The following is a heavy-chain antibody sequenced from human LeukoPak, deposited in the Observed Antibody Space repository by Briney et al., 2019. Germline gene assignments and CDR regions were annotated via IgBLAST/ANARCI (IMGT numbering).Heavy chain of an antibody. CDR2: ISWNSGSI. Sequence: PGGSLRLSCAASGFTFDDYAMHWVRQAPGKGLEWVSGISWNSGSIGYADSVKGRFTISRDNAKNSLYLQMNSLRAEDTALYYCAKDISGGYGYSYGRAFDYWGQGTLAAVSS. V-gene: IGHV3-9*01. CDR1: GFTFDDYA. D-gene: IGHD5-18*01. J-gene: IGHJ4*02. CDR3: AKDISGGYGYSYGRAFDY.